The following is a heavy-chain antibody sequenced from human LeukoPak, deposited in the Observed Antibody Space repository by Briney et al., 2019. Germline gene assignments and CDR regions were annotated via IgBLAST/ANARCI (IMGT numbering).Heavy chain of an antibody. D-gene: IGHD6-19*01. Sequence: PGGSLRLSCAASGFTFSSYEMNWVRQAPGKGLEWVSYISSSGSTIYYADSVKGRFTISRDNAKNSLYLQMNSLRAEDTAVYYCARVASSAWGYYYMDVWGKGTTVTISS. V-gene: IGHV3-48*03. J-gene: IGHJ6*03. CDR3: ARVASSAWGYYYMDV. CDR2: ISSSGSTI. CDR1: GFTFSSYE.